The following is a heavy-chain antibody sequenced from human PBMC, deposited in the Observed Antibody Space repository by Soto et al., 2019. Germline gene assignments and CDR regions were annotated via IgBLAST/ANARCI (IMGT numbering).Heavy chain of an antibody. Sequence: SETLSLTCTVSGGSISSYYWSWIRQPPGKGLEWIGYIYYSGSTNYNPSLKSRVTISVEKSKNKFSLKLSSVTAADTAVYYCARGEFKYCSSTSCYDWFDPWGQGTLVTVSS. V-gene: IGHV4-59*08. CDR3: ARGEFKYCSSTSCYDWFDP. CDR2: IYYSGST. CDR1: GGSISSYY. D-gene: IGHD2-2*01. J-gene: IGHJ5*02.